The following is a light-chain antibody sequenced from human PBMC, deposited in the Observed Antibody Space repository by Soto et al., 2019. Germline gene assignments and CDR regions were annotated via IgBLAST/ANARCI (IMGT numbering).Light chain of an antibody. CDR3: SSYTSRSTPV. CDR1: SSDVGTYKY. J-gene: IGLJ2*01. CDR2: EVS. Sequence: QSALTQPASVSGSPGQSITISCTGTSSDVGTYKYVSWYQQLPGKAPKLMIYEVSNRPSGVSNRFSGSKSGNTASLTISELQAEDEADYYCSSYTSRSTPVFGGGTKVTVL. V-gene: IGLV2-14*01.